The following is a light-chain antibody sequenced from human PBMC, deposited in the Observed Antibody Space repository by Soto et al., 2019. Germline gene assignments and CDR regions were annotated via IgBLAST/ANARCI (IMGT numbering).Light chain of an antibody. Sequence: QSALTQPVSVSWSPGQSITISCTGTSSDVGGYNYVSWYQQHPGRAPKLVIYEVSYRPSRVSNRFSGSKSGKTASLTISGLQAEDEADYYCSSKTSRKTYVFGNGTKVTVL. CDR3: SSKTSRKTYV. CDR1: SSDVGGYNY. V-gene: IGLV2-14*01. J-gene: IGLJ1*01. CDR2: EVS.